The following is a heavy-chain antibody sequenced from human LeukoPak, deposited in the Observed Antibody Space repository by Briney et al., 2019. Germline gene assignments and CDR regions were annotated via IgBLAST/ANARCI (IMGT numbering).Heavy chain of an antibody. J-gene: IGHJ5*02. CDR2: INHSGST. CDR3: AREKAGYDFWSGYSPDWFDP. Sequence: SETLSLTCAVYGGSFSGYYWSWIRHPPGKGREWIGEINHSGSTNNNPSLKSRIPISVDTSKNQFSLKLSSVTAADTAVYYCAREKAGYDFWSGYSPDWFDPWGQGTLVTVSS. CDR1: GGSFSGYY. D-gene: IGHD3-3*01. V-gene: IGHV4-34*01.